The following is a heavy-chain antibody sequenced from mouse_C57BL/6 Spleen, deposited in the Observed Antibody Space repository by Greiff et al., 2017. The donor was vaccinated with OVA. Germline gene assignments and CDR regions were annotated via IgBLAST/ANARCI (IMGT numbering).Heavy chain of an antibody. D-gene: IGHD1-1*01. CDR1: GYSITSGYD. CDR2: ISYSGST. CDR3: ARNHGSRYFDY. Sequence: EVKVVESGPGMVKPSQSLSLTCTVTGYSITSGYDWHWIRHFPGNKLEWMGYISYSGSTNYNPSLKSRISITHDTSKNHFFLKLNSVTTEDTATYYCARNHGSRYFDYWGQGTTLTVSS. V-gene: IGHV3-1*01. J-gene: IGHJ2*01.